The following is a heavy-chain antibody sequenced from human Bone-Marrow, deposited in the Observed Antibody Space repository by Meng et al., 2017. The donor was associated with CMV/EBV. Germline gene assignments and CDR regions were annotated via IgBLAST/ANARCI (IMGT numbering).Heavy chain of an antibody. CDR3: AREFRYYDSSDYYFDGFDV. CDR2: IYSSGST. Sequence: GSLRLSCTVSGGSISSYYWSWIRQPPGKRLEWIGSIYSSGSTYYNPSLKSRVTISVDTSKSQFSLKLSSVTAADTAVYYCAREFRYYDSSDYYFDGFDVWGQGTMVTVSS. D-gene: IGHD3-22*01. CDR1: GGSISSYY. J-gene: IGHJ3*01. V-gene: IGHV4-39*07.